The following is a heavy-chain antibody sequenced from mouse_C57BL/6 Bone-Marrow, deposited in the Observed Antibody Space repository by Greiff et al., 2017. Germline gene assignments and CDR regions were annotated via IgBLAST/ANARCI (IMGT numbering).Heavy chain of an antibody. CDR1: EYEFPSHD. CDR2: INSDGGST. V-gene: IGHV5-2*01. Sequence: EVQRVESGGGLVQPGESLKLSCESNEYEFPSHDMSWVRQTPGKRLELVAAINSDGGSTCYPDTMERRFIISRDNTKKTLYLQMSSLTSEDTALYYCARHDGYYGYFDVWGKGTPVIVSS. D-gene: IGHD2-3*01. CDR3: ARHDGYYGYFDV. J-gene: IGHJ1*03.